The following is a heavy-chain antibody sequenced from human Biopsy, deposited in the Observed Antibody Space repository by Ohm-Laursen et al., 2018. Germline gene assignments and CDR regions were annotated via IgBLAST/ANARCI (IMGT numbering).Heavy chain of an antibody. Sequence: ASVKVSCKASGYTFTGYHVHWVRQAPGQGLEWMGWINAKTGDTNYAQKFQGRVTMTRGTSISTAYVDLRSLRSDDTAAYYCTRGGYYYDSLAYYYWFDPWGQGTLVTVSS. CDR3: TRGGYYYDSLAYYYWFDP. CDR1: GYTFTGYH. D-gene: IGHD3-22*01. V-gene: IGHV1-2*02. CDR2: INAKTGDT. J-gene: IGHJ5*02.